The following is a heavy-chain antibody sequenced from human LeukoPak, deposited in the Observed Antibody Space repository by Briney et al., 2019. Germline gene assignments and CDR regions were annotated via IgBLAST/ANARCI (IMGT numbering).Heavy chain of an antibody. D-gene: IGHD6-19*01. J-gene: IGHJ4*02. V-gene: IGHV7-4-1*02. Sequence: RASVKVSCKASGYTFTSYAMNWVRQAPGQGLEWMGWINTNTGNPTYAQGFTGRFVFSLDTSVSTAYLQISSLKAEDTAVYYCARDHPGGEQWLVPFDYWGQGTLVTVSS. CDR1: GYTFTSYA. CDR2: INTNTGNP. CDR3: ARDHPGGEQWLVPFDY.